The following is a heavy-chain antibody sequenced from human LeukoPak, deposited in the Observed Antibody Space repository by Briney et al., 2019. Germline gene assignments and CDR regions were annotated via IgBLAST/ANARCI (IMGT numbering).Heavy chain of an antibody. CDR2: INEDASEK. V-gene: IGHV3-7*05. D-gene: IGHD6-19*01. CDR3: ARDRISVPGVLDY. J-gene: IGHJ4*02. CDR1: GFTFSSYW. Sequence: GGSLRLSCAASGFTFSSYWMSWVRQAPGKGLEWVANINEDASEKFYVDSVKGRFTVSRDNAKNSLYLQMNSLRAEDAAVYLCARDRISVPGVLDYWGQGTPVTVSS.